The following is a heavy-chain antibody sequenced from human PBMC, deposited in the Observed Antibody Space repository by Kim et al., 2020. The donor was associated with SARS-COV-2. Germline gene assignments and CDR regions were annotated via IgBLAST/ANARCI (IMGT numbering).Heavy chain of an antibody. V-gene: IGHV3-9*01. Sequence: SVKGRFTISRDNAKNSLYLQMNSLRAEDTALYYCAKDMALGAVSGGYFDLWGRGTLVTVSS. CDR3: AKDMALGAVSGGYFDL. D-gene: IGHD6-19*01. J-gene: IGHJ2*01.